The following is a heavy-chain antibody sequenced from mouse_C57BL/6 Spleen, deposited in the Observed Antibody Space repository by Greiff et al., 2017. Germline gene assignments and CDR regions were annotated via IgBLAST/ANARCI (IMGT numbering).Heavy chain of an antibody. D-gene: IGHD1-1*01. CDR2: IDPNSGDT. CDR3: AREDYCGSRYWDFDD. V-gene: IGHV1-72*01. J-gene: IGHJ1*03. Sequence: QVQLQQPGAELVKPGASVKLSCKASGYTFTSYCMHWVKQRPGRGLEWIGKIDPNSGDTKYNEKFKCKATLTVDKSSSTAYMELSSLTSEDSAVYYCAREDYCGSRYWDFDDWGKGTTVTVSS. CDR1: GYTFTSYC.